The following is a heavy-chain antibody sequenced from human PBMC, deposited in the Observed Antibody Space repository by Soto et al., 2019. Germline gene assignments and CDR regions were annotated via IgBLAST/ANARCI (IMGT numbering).Heavy chain of an antibody. J-gene: IGHJ4*02. CDR1: GGSFSGYY. V-gene: IGHV4-34*01. CDR2: INHSGST. D-gene: IGHD3-3*01. CDR3: ATGVGYIAPLNFDY. Sequence: SETLSLTCAVYGGSFSGYYWSWIRQPPGKGLEWIGEINHSGSTNYNPSLKSRVTISVDTSKNQFSLKLSSVTAADTTVYYCATGVGYIAPLNFDYWGQGTLVTVSS.